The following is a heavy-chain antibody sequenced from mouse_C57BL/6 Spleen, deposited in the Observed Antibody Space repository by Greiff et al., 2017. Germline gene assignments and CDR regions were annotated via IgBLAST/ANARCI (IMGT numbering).Heavy chain of an antibody. CDR2: FHPYNDDT. CDR1: GYTFTTYP. J-gene: IGHJ4*01. D-gene: IGHD2-3*01. V-gene: IGHV1-47*01. Sequence: QVQLQQPGAELVMPGASVKLSCKASGYTFTTYPIEWMKQNHGKSLEWIGNFHPYNDDTKYNEKFKGKDTLTVEKSSSTVYLELSRLTSDDSAVYYCARRNDGSIYALDYWGQGTSVTVSA. CDR3: ARRNDGSIYALDY.